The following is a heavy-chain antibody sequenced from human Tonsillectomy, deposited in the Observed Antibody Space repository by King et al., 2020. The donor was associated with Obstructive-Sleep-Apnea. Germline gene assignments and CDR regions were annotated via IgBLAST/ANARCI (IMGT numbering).Heavy chain of an antibody. CDR2: IRYDASNK. CDR3: AKDSADYVGGTLDY. V-gene: IGHV3-30*02. J-gene: IGHJ4*02. D-gene: IGHD4-23*01. CDR1: GFTFSSYG. Sequence: VQLVESGGGVVQPGRSLRLSCAASGFTFSSYGMHWVRQAPGKGLEWVAFIRYDASNKYYADSVKGRFTISRDNSKNTLYLQMNSQRAEDTAVYYCAKDSADYVGGTLDYWGQGTLVTVSS.